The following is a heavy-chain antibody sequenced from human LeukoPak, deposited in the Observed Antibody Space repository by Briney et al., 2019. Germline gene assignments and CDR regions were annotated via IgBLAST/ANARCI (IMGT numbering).Heavy chain of an antibody. Sequence: GSSVKVSCKASGGTFSSYAISWVRQAPGQGLEWMGRIIPILGIANYAQKFQARVTITADKSTSTAYMELSSLRSEDTAVYSCARLREDMIVTNAFDIWGQGTMVTVSS. V-gene: IGHV1-69*04. J-gene: IGHJ3*02. CDR2: IIPILGIA. CDR1: GGTFSSYA. CDR3: ARLREDMIVTNAFDI. D-gene: IGHD3-22*01.